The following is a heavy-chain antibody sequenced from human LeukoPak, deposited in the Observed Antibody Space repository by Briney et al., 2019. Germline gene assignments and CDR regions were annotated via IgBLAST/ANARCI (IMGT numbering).Heavy chain of an antibody. Sequence: SETLSLTCAVYGGSFSGYYWSLIRQPPGKGLEWIGEINHSGSTNYNPSLKSRVTISVDTSKNQFSLKLSSVTAADTAVYYCARADYDSSGLLDYWGQGTLVTVSS. V-gene: IGHV4-34*01. D-gene: IGHD3-22*01. CDR3: ARADYDSSGLLDY. CDR1: GGSFSGYY. J-gene: IGHJ4*02. CDR2: INHSGST.